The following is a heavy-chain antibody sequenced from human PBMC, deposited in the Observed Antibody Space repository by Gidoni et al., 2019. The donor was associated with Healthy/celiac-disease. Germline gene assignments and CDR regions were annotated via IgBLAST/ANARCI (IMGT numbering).Heavy chain of an antibody. CDR1: GFTFSSYG. Sequence: QVQLVESGGGVVQPGGSLRLSCAASGFTFSSYGMPWVRQAPGKGLELFACRRYEGSNYDYADAVKRRFTISRDNSKNTLYLQMNSLRAEDTAVYYCAKDPGEGATAFLYYYYGMDVWGQGTTVTVSS. V-gene: IGHV3-30*02. J-gene: IGHJ6*02. D-gene: IGHD1-26*01. CDR2: RRYEGSNY. CDR3: AKDPGEGATAFLYYYYGMDV.